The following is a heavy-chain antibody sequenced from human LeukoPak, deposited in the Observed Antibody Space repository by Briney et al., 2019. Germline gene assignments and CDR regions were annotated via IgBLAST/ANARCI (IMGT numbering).Heavy chain of an antibody. CDR3: ARDLYYDILTGSSGSIDY. V-gene: IGHV3-23*01. Sequence: GGSLRLSCAASGFPFNNYAMSWVRQAPGKGLEWVSAVSGSGGNTYYADSVQGRFTVSRDNSKNTLYLQMNSLRAEDTAVYYCARDLYYDILTGSSGSIDYWGQGTLVTVSS. CDR2: VSGSGGNT. D-gene: IGHD3-9*01. J-gene: IGHJ4*02. CDR1: GFPFNNYA.